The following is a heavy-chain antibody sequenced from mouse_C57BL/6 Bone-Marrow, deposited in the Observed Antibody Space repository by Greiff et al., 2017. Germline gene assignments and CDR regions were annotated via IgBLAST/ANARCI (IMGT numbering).Heavy chain of an antibody. J-gene: IGHJ1*03. CDR2: ISSGGSYN. Sequence: EVKVVESGGDLVKPGGSLKLSCAASGFTFSSYGMSWVRQTPDKRLEWVATISSGGSYNYYPDSVKGRFTISRDNAKNTLYLQMSSLKSEDTAMYYCASRTGTWYFDVWGTGTTVTVSS. V-gene: IGHV5-6*02. CDR3: ASRTGTWYFDV. D-gene: IGHD4-1*01. CDR1: GFTFSSYG.